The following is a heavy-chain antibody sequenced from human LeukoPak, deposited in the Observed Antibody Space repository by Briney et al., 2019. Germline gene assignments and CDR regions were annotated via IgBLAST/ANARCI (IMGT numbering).Heavy chain of an antibody. Sequence: SETLSLTCTVSGGSISSYYWSWIRQPAGKGLEWIGRIYTSGSTYYNPSLKSRVTISVDTSKNQFSLKLSSVTAADTAVYYCARLPLASSRGYYMDVWGKGTTVTVSS. J-gene: IGHJ6*03. V-gene: IGHV4-4*07. CDR1: GGSISSYY. D-gene: IGHD3-10*01. CDR2: IYTSGST. CDR3: ARLPLASSRGYYMDV.